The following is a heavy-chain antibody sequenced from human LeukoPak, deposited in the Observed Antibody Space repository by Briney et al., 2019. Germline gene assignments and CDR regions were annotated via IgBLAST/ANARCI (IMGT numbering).Heavy chain of an antibody. V-gene: IGHV1-18*01. CDR2: ISAYNGNT. Sequence: ASVKVSCKASGYTFTSYGISWVRQAPGQGLEWMGWISAYNGNTNYAQKLQGRVTMTTDTSTSTAYMELRSLGSDDTAVYYCARESKPWDSSSDWGQGTLVTVSS. CDR1: GYTFTSYG. CDR3: ARESKPWDSSSD. J-gene: IGHJ4*02. D-gene: IGHD3-22*01.